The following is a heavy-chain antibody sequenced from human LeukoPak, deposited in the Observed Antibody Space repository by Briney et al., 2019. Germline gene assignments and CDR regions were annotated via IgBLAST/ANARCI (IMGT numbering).Heavy chain of an antibody. CDR1: GGSISSGDYY. CDR3: ARADNWSYFFDY. V-gene: IGHV4-30-4*01. Sequence: PPETLSLTCTVSGGSISSGDYYWSWIRQPPGKGLEWIGYIYYSGSTYYNPSLKSRVTISVDTSKNQFSLKLSSVTAADTAVYYCARADNWSYFFDYWGQGTLVTVSS. J-gene: IGHJ4*02. D-gene: IGHD1-20*01. CDR2: IYYSGST.